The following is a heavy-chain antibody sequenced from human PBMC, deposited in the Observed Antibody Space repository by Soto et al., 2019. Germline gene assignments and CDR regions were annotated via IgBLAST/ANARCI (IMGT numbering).Heavy chain of an antibody. CDR2: LKSKTDGGTT. J-gene: IGHJ4*02. Sequence: GGSLRLSCAASGFTFSNAWMSWVRQAPGKGLEWVGRLKSKTDGGTTDYAAPGKGRFTISRDEAKNTRALQRNSLPPEDTAGEDGTTARAAAGRGGDDGGQGTRGT. CDR3: TTARAAAGRGGDD. D-gene: IGHD6-13*01. V-gene: IGHV3-15*01. CDR1: GFTFSNAW.